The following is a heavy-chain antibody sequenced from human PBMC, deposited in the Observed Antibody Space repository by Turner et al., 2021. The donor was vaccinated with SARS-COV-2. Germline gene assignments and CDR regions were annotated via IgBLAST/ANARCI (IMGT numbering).Heavy chain of an antibody. J-gene: IGHJ6*02. Sequence: EVQLLESGGGLVQPGGSLRLSCAASGFTVSSNSMSWVRQAPGKGLEWVSVIYSGGSTYYADSVKGRFTISRDNSKNTLYLQMNSLRAEDTAVYYCARDLMEVGGMDVWGQGTTVTVSS. V-gene: IGHV3-53*01. D-gene: IGHD3-3*01. CDR1: GFTVSSNS. CDR3: ARDLMEVGGMDV. CDR2: IYSGGST.